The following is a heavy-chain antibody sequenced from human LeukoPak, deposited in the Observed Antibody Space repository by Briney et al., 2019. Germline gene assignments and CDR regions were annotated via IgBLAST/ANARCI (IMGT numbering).Heavy chain of an antibody. CDR3: ARVPRVPYRLPDYSNYDFGY. D-gene: IGHD4-11*01. V-gene: IGHV3-21*01. CDR1: GFTFSSYS. CDR2: ISSSSSYI. J-gene: IGHJ4*02. Sequence: GGSLRLSCAASGFTFSSYSMNWVRQAPGKGLEWVSSISSSSSYIYYADSVKGRFTISRDNAKNSLYLQMNSLRAEDTAVYYCARVPRVPYRLPDYSNYDFGYWGQGTLVTVSS.